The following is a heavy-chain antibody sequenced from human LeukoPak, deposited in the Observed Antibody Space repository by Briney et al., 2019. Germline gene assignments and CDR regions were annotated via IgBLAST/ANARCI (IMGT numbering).Heavy chain of an antibody. CDR1: GFTFDDYG. CDR3: ARHYGSGSYYPSY. Sequence: PGGSLRLSCAASGFTFDDYGMSWVRQAPGKGLEWVSAISGSGGSTYYADSVKGRFTISRDNSKNTLYLQMNSLRAEDTAVYYCARHYGSGSYYPSYWGQGTLVTVSS. CDR2: ISGSGGST. D-gene: IGHD1-26*01. V-gene: IGHV3-23*01. J-gene: IGHJ4*02.